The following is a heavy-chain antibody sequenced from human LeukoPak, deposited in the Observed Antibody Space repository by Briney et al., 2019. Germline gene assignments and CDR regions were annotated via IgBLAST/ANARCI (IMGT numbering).Heavy chain of an antibody. CDR2: MNPNSGST. CDR3: ARAGSSSLFYYYMDV. CDR1: GYTFTTYD. V-gene: IGHV1-8*03. Sequence: ASVKVPCKASGYTFTTYDINWVRQATGQGLEWMGWMNPNSGSTGYAQKFQGRVTITRNTSINTAYMELSSLRSGDTAVYYCARAGSSSLFYYYMDVWGKGTTVTVSS. J-gene: IGHJ6*03. D-gene: IGHD2-15*01.